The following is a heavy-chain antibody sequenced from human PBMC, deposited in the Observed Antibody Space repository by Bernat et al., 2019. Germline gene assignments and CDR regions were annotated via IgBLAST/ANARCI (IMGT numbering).Heavy chain of an antibody. CDR3: ARDLNDFWSGYYTKSDY. Sequence: EVQLVESGGGLVQPGGSLRLSCAASGFTFSSYWMSWVRQAPGKGLEGVANIKQDGSEKYYLDSVKGRSTISRDNAKNSLYLQMNSLRAEDTAVYYCARDLNDFWSGYYTKSDYWGQGTLVTVSS. J-gene: IGHJ4*02. D-gene: IGHD3-3*01. V-gene: IGHV3-7*03. CDR2: IKQDGSEK. CDR1: GFTFSSYW.